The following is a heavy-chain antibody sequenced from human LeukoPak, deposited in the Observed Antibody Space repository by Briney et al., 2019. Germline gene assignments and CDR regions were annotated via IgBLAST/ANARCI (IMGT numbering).Heavy chain of an antibody. V-gene: IGHV4-30-4*01. CDR1: GGSISSGDYY. CDR3: ARVPEPASWLGVFDI. D-gene: IGHD1-14*01. CDR2: IYYIGST. J-gene: IGHJ3*02. Sequence: PSETLSLTCTVSGGSISSGDYYWSWIRQPPGKGLEWIGYIYYIGSTEYNPSLKSRITISLDTSKNQFSLKLTSVTAAGTAVYYCARVPEPASWLGVFDIWGQGTMVTVSS.